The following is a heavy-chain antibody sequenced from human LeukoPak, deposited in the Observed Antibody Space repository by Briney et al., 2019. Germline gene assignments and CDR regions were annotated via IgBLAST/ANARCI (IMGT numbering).Heavy chain of an antibody. J-gene: IGHJ4*02. CDR2: ISSNGDNT. V-gene: IGHV3-64D*06. CDR1: GFTFTTYV. CDR3: VRGTGY. Sequence: PGGSLRLSCSVSGFTFTTYVMHCVRHTPGKGLEYVSAISSNGDNTYYADSVKGRFTISRDNSKNTLYLQMSSLRADDTAVYYCVRGTGYWGRGTLVTVSS.